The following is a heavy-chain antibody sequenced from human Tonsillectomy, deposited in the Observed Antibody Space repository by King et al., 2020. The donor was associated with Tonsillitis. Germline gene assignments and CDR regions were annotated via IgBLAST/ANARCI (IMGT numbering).Heavy chain of an antibody. CDR3: ARVPGSLTTVTYFDY. CDR1: GFTFDDYA. D-gene: IGHD4-17*01. Sequence: VQLVESGGGLVQPGRSLRLSCAASGFTFDDYAMHWVRQAPGKGLEWVSGISWNSGSIGYADSVKGRFSISRDNAKNFLYLQMNSLRAEDAAFYYCARVPGSLTTVTYFDYGGQGTLVTVSS. J-gene: IGHJ4*02. V-gene: IGHV3-9*01. CDR2: ISWNSGSI.